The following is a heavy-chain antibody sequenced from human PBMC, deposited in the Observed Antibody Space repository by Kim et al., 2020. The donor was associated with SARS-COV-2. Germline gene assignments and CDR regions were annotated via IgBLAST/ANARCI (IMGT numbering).Heavy chain of an antibody. J-gene: IGHJ3*02. V-gene: IGHV3-30*03. CDR3: ASSGLNAFDI. Sequence: NKYYADSVEGRFTISRDNSKNTLYLQMNSLRAEDTAVYYCASSGLNAFDIWGQGTMVTVSS. CDR2: NK. D-gene: IGHD2-15*01.